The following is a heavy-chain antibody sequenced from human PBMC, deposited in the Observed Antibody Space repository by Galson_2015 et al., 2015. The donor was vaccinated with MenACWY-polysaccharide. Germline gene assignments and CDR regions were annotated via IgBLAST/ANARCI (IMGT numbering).Heavy chain of an antibody. CDR1: GGSISSSSYY. D-gene: IGHD3-3*01. V-gene: IGHV4-39*01. CDR2: IYYSGST. J-gene: IGHJ5*02. CDR3: AIQGRKILRFLEWLPNWFDP. Sequence: LSLTCTVSGGSISSSSYYWGWIRQPPGKGLEWIGSIYYSGSTYYNPSLKSRVTISVDTSKNQFSLKLSSVTAADTAVYYCAIQGRKILRFLEWLPNWFDPWGQGTLVTVSS.